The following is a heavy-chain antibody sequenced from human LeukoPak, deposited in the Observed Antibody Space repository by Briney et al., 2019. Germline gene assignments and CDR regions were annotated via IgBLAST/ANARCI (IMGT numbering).Heavy chain of an antibody. CDR2: IYYSGST. CDR3: ARQGSGTSPYYYYYAMDV. D-gene: IGHD3-10*01. CDR1: GDSISRYC. V-gene: IGHV4-59*08. Sequence: PSETLSLTCSVSGDSISRYCWSWVRQPPGRGLEWVGYIYYSGSTNYNPSLMSRVSISVDPSKSQFSLKLSSVTAADTAVYYCARQGSGTSPYYYYYAMDVWGQGTTVTVSS. J-gene: IGHJ6*02.